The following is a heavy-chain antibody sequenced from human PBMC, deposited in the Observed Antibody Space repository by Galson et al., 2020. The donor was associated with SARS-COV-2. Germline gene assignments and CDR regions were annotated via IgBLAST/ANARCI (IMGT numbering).Heavy chain of an antibody. CDR1: AGSISSYY. J-gene: IGHJ4*02. CDR2: IYYSGST. Sequence: SETLSLTCTVSAGSISSYYWSWIRQPPGKGPEWFGYIYYSGSTNYNPSLKSRVTISVDTSKNQFSLKLSSVTAADTAVYYCARGTPTYYYDSSGYSPHFDSWGQGTLVTVSS. V-gene: IGHV4-59*13. CDR3: ARGTPTYYYDSSGYSPHFDS. D-gene: IGHD3-22*01.